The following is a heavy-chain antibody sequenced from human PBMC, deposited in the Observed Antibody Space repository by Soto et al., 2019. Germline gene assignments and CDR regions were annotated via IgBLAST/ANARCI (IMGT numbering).Heavy chain of an antibody. CDR3: ASEVSSTDGMDV. CDR2: IYYTGNT. CDR1: GDSSVSSSSYY. D-gene: IGHD2-15*01. Sequence: SETLSLTCTASGDSSVSSSSYYWGWIRQPPGKGLEWIGSIYYTGNTFYSPSFRSRLTISVDTSKSQFSLKLRSVTAADTATYYCASEVSSTDGMDVWGQGTTVTV. J-gene: IGHJ6*02. V-gene: IGHV4-39*01.